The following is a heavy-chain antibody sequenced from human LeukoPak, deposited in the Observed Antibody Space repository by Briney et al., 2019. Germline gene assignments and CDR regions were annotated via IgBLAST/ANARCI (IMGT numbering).Heavy chain of an antibody. CDR1: GYSISSGYY. D-gene: IGHD2-2*01. CDR3: ARGTRGWFDP. CDR2: IYHSGST. J-gene: IGHJ5*02. Sequence: SETLSLTCTVSGYSISSGYYWGWIRQPPGKGLEWIGSIYHSGSTYYNPSLKSRVTISVDTSKNQFSLKLSSVTAADTAVYYCARGTRGWFDPWGQGTLVTVSS. V-gene: IGHV4-38-2*02.